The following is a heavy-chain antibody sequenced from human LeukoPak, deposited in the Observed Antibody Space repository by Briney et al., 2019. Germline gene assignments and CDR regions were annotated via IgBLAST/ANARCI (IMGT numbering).Heavy chain of an antibody. J-gene: IGHJ3*02. CDR2: IYYSGST. Sequence: SETLSLTCTVSGGSISSYYWSWVRQPPGKGLEWIGYIYYSGSTNYNPSLKSRVTISVDTSKNQFSLKLSSVTAADTAVYYCARIPLGRTVGAFDIWGQGTMVTVSS. CDR1: GGSISSYY. D-gene: IGHD4-23*01. V-gene: IGHV4-59*01. CDR3: ARIPLGRTVGAFDI.